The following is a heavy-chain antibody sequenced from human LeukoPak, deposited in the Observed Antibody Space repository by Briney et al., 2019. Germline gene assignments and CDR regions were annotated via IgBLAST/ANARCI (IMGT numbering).Heavy chain of an antibody. CDR3: ARVSWSGYDYYYYYMDV. V-gene: IGHV1-69*05. CDR1: GGTFSSYA. CDR2: IIPIFGTA. Sequence: SVKVSCKASGGTFSSYAISWVRQAPGQGLEWMGGIIPIFGTANYAQKFQGRVTITTDESTSTAYMELSSLRSEDTAVYYCARVSWSGYDYYYYYMDVWGKGTTVTVSS. D-gene: IGHD3-3*01. J-gene: IGHJ6*03.